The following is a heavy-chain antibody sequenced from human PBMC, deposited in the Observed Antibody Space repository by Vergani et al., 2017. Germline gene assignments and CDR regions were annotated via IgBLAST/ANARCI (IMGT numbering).Heavy chain of an antibody. D-gene: IGHD3-16*01. CDR2: IYYSGST. CDR3: ARHDSGHYDSSYYGLDV. J-gene: IGHJ6*02. CDR1: GGPISSGDYY. Sequence: QVQLQESGPGLVKPSQTLSLPCTVPGGPISSGDYYWSWIRQPPGKGLEWIGYIYYSGSTYYNPSLKSRVTISVDTSKNQFSMKLSSVTAADTAVYYCARHDSGHYDSSYYGLDVWGQGTTVTVSS. V-gene: IGHV4-30-4*08.